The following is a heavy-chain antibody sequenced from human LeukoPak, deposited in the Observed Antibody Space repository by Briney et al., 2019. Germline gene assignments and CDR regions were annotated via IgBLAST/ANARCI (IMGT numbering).Heavy chain of an antibody. CDR3: ASLGSGSYYYFAY. J-gene: IGHJ4*02. CDR1: GYSISSGYH. Sequence: PSETLSLTCTVSGYSISSGYHWGWIRQPPGKGLEWIGSIYYSGSTYYNPSLKSRVTISVDTSKNPFSLKLSSVTAADTAVYYCASLGSGSYYYFAYWGQGTLVTVSS. V-gene: IGHV4-38-2*02. D-gene: IGHD1-26*01. CDR2: IYYSGST.